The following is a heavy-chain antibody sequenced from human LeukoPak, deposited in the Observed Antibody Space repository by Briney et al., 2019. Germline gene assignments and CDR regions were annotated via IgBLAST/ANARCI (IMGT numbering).Heavy chain of an antibody. CDR2: ISPNSDAT. D-gene: IGHD5-12*01. CDR1: GFTFTDYH. V-gene: IGHV1-2*02. Sequence: VASVKVSCKASGFTFTDYHMHWVRQAPGQGLEWMAWISPNSDATAYAQKFLGRVTMTRDTSTSTDYMELSGLRSDDTAVYYCAEGRIGYEPFDYWGQGTLVTVSS. J-gene: IGHJ4*02. CDR3: AEGRIGYEPFDY.